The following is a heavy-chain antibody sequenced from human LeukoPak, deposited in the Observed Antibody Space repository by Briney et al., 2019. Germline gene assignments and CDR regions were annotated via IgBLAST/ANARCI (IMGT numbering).Heavy chain of an antibody. Sequence: GASVKVSCKASGYTFTSYDTNWVRQATGQGLEWMGWMSPNSGNTGYAQKFQGRVTMTRNTSISTAYMELSSLRSEDTAVYYCASHTYYDILTGYLRGYYGMDVWGQGTTVTVSS. J-gene: IGHJ6*02. CDR2: MSPNSGNT. CDR3: ASHTYYDILTGYLRGYYGMDV. V-gene: IGHV1-8*01. CDR1: GYTFTSYD. D-gene: IGHD3-9*01.